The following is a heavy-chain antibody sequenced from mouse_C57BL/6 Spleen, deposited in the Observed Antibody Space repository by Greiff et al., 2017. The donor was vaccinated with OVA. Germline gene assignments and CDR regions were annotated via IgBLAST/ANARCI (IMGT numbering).Heavy chain of an antibody. V-gene: IGHV1-59*01. Sequence: QVQLQQPGAELVRPGTSVKLSCKASGYTFTSYWMHWVKQRPGQGLEWIGVIDPSDSYTNYNQKFKGKATLTVDTSSSTAYMQLSSLTSEDSAVYYCARYGNYVGAMDYWGQGTSVTVSS. CDR2: IDPSDSYT. CDR3: ARYGNYVGAMDY. CDR1: GYTFTSYW. J-gene: IGHJ4*01. D-gene: IGHD2-1*01.